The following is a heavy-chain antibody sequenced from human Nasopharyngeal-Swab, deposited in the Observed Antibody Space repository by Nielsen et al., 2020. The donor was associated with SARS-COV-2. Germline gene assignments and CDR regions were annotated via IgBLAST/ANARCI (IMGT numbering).Heavy chain of an antibody. Sequence: GESLKTSCASAGSIFSSDWMSWVRQPPGEGLGWVANIKQDGSEKYYVDSVKGRFTISRDNAKNSLYLQMNSLRAEDTAVYYCARDEGIVVVPAADYYSMDVWGKGTTVTVSS. D-gene: IGHD2-2*01. J-gene: IGHJ6*03. CDR1: GSIFSSDW. CDR3: ARDEGIVVVPAADYYSMDV. CDR2: IKQDGSEK. V-gene: IGHV3-7*03.